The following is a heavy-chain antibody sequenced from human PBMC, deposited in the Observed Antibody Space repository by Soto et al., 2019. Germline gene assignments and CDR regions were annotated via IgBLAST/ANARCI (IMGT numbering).Heavy chain of an antibody. CDR2: ISGSGDTI. J-gene: IGHJ4*01. CDR3: ARLGPFDF. CDR1: GFIFSDYY. V-gene: IGHV3-11*01. Sequence: QVQLVQSGGGLVRPGGSLRLSCEASGFIFSDYYMAWIRQAPGKGLEWVSYISGSGDTIYYADSVKGRFTISRDSAKDSLYLQMNTLRDEDTAIYSCARLGPFDFWGHGTVVTVSS.